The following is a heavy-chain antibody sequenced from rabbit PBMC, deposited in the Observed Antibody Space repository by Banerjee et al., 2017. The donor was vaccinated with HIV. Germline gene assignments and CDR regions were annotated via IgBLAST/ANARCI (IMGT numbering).Heavy chain of an antibody. CDR3: ARGVTMTMVTFNL. D-gene: IGHD2-1*01. CDR2: INTNTGNT. V-gene: IGHV1S45*01. J-gene: IGHJ4*01. CDR1: GFSFNNKYV. Sequence: QEQLKESGGGLVQPGGSLKLSCTATGFSFNNKYVMCWVRQAPGKGLEWIACINTNTGNTVYASWAKGPFTISKTSSTTVTLQMTSLTAADTATYFCARGVTMTMVTFNLWGPGTLVTVS.